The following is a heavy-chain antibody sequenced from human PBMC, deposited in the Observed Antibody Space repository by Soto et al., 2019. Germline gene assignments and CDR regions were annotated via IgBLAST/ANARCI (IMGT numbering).Heavy chain of an antibody. J-gene: IGHJ4*02. CDR2: IYYSGRT. CDR3: AHLSGYYLFF. Sequence: SETLSLTCAVSGGSISSNNYCWGWIRQPPGKGLEWIGNIYYSGRTYYNPSLKSRVTISVDTSKNQFSLKLSSVTAADPALYYCAHLSGYYLFFWXQGTLVTVSS. V-gene: IGHV4-39*01. D-gene: IGHD4-17*01. CDR1: GGSISSNNYC.